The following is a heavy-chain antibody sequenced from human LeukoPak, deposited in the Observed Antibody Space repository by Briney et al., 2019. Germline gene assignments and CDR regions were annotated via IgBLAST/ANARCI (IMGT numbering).Heavy chain of an antibody. CDR3: ARDPYSSSWYGTYYYGMDV. D-gene: IGHD6-13*01. Sequence: ASVKVSCKASGYTFTSYGISWVRQAPGQGLEWIGWISAYNGNTNYAQKLQGRVTMTTDTSTSTAYMELRSLRSDDTAVYYCARDPYSSSWYGTYYYGMDVWGQGTTVTVSS. V-gene: IGHV1-18*01. CDR2: ISAYNGNT. J-gene: IGHJ6*02. CDR1: GYTFTSYG.